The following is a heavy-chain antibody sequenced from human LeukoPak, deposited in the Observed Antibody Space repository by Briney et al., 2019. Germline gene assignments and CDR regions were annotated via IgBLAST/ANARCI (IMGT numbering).Heavy chain of an antibody. CDR1: GFTLTSYD. J-gene: IGHJ4*02. CDR3: ARRFDS. Sequence: GGSLRLSCAASGFTLTSYDMNWVRQAPGKGLEGVSHVSSSGSSIHYADSVKGRFTISRDNAKNSLFLQMNSLRAEDTAVYYCARRFDSWGQGTLVTVSP. V-gene: IGHV3-48*03. CDR2: VSSSGSSI.